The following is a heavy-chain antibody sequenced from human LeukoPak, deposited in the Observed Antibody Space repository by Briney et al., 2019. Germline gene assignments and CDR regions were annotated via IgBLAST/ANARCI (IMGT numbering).Heavy chain of an antibody. D-gene: IGHD6-6*01. Sequence: SETLSLTCAVYGGSFSGYYWSWIRQSPGKGLEWIGEINHSGSTNYNPSLKSRVAISVDTSKNQFSLKLSSVTAADTAVYYCARAGIAARRNWFDPWGQGTLVTVSS. V-gene: IGHV4-34*01. J-gene: IGHJ5*02. CDR3: ARAGIAARRNWFDP. CDR1: GGSFSGYY. CDR2: INHSGST.